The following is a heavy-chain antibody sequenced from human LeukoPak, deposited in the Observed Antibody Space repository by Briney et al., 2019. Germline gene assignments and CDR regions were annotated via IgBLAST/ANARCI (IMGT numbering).Heavy chain of an antibody. J-gene: IGHJ4*02. CDR3: ARYGGYYDSSGYSGY. CDR1: GGSISSSSYY. Sequence: PSETLSLTCTVSGGSISSSSYYWGWLRQPPGKGLEWIGSIYYSGSTYYNPSLKSRVTISVDTSKNQFSLKLSSVTGADTAVYYCARYGGYYDSSGYSGYWGQGTLVTVSS. D-gene: IGHD3-22*01. V-gene: IGHV4-39*07. CDR2: IYYSGST.